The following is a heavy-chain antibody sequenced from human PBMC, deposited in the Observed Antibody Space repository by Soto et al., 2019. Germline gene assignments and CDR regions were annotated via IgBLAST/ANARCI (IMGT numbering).Heavy chain of an antibody. V-gene: IGHV3-21*01. CDR2: IGTTSSYI. J-gene: IGHJ6*02. CDR3: ARVMCGDCSTYYYYSMDV. Sequence: EVQLVESGGGLVKPGGSLRLSCAASGFTFGTYTMNWVRQAPGKGLEWVSSIGTTSSYIYYADSVRGRFTISRDNARDSLYLQMSSLRAEDTGVYYCARVMCGDCSTYYYYSMDVWGQGTTVTVSS. CDR1: GFTFGTYT. D-gene: IGHD2-21*02.